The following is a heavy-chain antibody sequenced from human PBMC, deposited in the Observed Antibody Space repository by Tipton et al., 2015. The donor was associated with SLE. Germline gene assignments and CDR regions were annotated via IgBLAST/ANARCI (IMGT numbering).Heavy chain of an antibody. D-gene: IGHD1-14*01. CDR1: GGSISSGGYS. V-gene: IGHV4-31*03. Sequence: TLSLTCSVSGGSISSGGYSWSWIRQRPGEGLEWIAYIYDSGNSQYNPSLKSRTTISVDTSKNQFSLKLNSVTAADTAVYFCARATRRGGVTTELADWGQGTLVTVSS. CDR3: ARATRRGGVTTELAD. CDR2: IYDSGNS. J-gene: IGHJ4*02.